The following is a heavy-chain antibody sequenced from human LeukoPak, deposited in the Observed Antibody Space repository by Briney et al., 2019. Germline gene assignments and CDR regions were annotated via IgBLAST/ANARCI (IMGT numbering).Heavy chain of an antibody. CDR2: IYHSGST. Sequence: SETLSLPCTVSAYSISSGYYWGWIRQPPGKGLEWIGSIYHSGSTYYNPSLKSRVTISVDTSKNQFSLKLSSVTAADTAVYYCARGAYYYDLSAEYFQHWGQGTLVTVSS. V-gene: IGHV4-38-2*02. D-gene: IGHD3-22*01. CDR3: ARGAYYYDLSAEYFQH. J-gene: IGHJ1*01. CDR1: AYSISSGYY.